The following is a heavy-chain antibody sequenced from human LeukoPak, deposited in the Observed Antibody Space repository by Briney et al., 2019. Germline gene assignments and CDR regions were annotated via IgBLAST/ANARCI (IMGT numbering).Heavy chain of an antibody. CDR2: VHPSEGT. CDR3: ARVTQWLGPWGTDAFDI. Sequence: GSLRLSCVASGFTFSRHYMSWVRQSPGKGLEWIGEVHPSEGTNYNPSLKSRVTISLDKSKNQFSLKLSSVTAADTAVYYCARVTQWLGPWGTDAFDIWGQGTMVTVSS. J-gene: IGHJ3*02. D-gene: IGHD6-19*01. V-gene: IGHV4-4*02. CDR1: GFTFSRHY.